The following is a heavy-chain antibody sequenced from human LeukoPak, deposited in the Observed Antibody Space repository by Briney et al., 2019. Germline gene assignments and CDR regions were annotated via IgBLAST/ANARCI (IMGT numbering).Heavy chain of an antibody. CDR3: ARGVGLTQGGAFDF. D-gene: IGHD3-16*01. CDR1: GGSFSGYY. V-gene: IGHV4-34*01. J-gene: IGHJ4*02. Sequence: SETLSLTCAVYGGSFSGYYWGWIRQPPGKGLEWIGSIYYSGSAHYKSSLKSRVTISVDTSKNQLSLKLTSVTAADTAVYYCARGVGLTQGGAFDFWGQGTLVTVSS. CDR2: IYYSGSA.